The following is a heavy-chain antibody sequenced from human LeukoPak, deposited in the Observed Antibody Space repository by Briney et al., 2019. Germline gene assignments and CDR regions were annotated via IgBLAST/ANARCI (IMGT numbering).Heavy chain of an antibody. CDR2: IYSGGST. J-gene: IGHJ4*02. CDR3: ARGGYCSSTSCYTYPLDY. Sequence: GGSLRLSCAASGFTVSSNYMRWVRQAPGKGLEWVSVIYSGGSTYYADSVKGRFTISRDNSKNTLYLQMNSLRAEDTAVYYCARGGYCSSTSCYTYPLDYWGQGTLVTVSS. D-gene: IGHD2-2*02. CDR1: GFTVSSNY. V-gene: IGHV3-66*02.